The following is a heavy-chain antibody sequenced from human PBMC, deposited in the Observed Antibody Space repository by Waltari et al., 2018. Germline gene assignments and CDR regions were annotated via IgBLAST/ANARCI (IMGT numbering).Heavy chain of an antibody. V-gene: IGHV1-2*02. D-gene: IGHD2-8*01. CDR2: VKPDSGGT. J-gene: IGHJ5*02. Sequence: QVHLVQSGAEVKKPGASVKVSCKASGHTFTVQFLHWVRQAPGQGLEWMGYVKPDSGGTKYEPKFQGRVTMTRDTSSNTAYMELSSLRSDDTAVYYCASPYCPDGVCYSNWFDPWGQGTLVTVSS. CDR1: GHTFTVQF. CDR3: ASPYCPDGVCYSNWFDP.